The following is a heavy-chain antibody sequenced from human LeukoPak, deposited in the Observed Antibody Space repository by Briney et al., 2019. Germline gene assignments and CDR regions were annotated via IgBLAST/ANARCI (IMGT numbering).Heavy chain of an antibody. CDR1: GGSISSSSYY. J-gene: IGHJ6*03. V-gene: IGHV4-31*03. Sequence: SETLSLTCTVSGGSISSSSYYWSWIRQHPGKGLEWIGYIYYSGSTYYNPSLKSRVTISVDTSKNQFSLKLSSVTAADTAVYYCARDFPYGGNPGYYMDVWGKGTTVTVSS. CDR2: IYYSGST. CDR3: ARDFPYGGNPGYYMDV. D-gene: IGHD4-23*01.